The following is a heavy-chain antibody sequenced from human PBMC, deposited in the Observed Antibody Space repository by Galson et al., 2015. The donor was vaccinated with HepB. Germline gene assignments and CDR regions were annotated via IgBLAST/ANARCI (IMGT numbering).Heavy chain of an antibody. J-gene: IGHJ5*02. Sequence: SVKVSCKASGYTFTGYYMHWVRQAPGQGLEWMGWINPNSGGTNYAQKFQGRVTMTRDTSISTAYMELSRLRSDDTAVYYCARDRGSSWYVPPNNWFDPWGQGTLVTVSS. D-gene: IGHD6-13*01. CDR1: GYTFTGYY. CDR2: INPNSGGT. V-gene: IGHV1-2*02. CDR3: ARDRGSSWYVPPNNWFDP.